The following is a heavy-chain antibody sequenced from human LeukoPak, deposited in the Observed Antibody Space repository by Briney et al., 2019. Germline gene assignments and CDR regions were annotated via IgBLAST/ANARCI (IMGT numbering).Heavy chain of an antibody. D-gene: IGHD1-26*01. J-gene: IGHJ3*02. V-gene: IGHV1-18*01. CDR3: ARAAQWELLHDVFDI. Sequence: GASVKVSCKASDYTFTKYGITWVRQAPGQGLEWMGWISTYNGNTNYAQKLQGRVTMTTDTSTSTAYMELRSLRSDDTAVYYCARAAQWELLHDVFDIWGQGTMVTVSS. CDR1: DYTFTKYG. CDR2: ISTYNGNT.